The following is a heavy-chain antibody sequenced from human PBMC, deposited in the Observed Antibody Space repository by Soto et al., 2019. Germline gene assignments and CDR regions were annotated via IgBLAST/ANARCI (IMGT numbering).Heavy chain of an antibody. CDR2: INAGNGNT. V-gene: IGHV1-3*01. J-gene: IGHJ5*02. CDR1: GYTFTSYA. Sequence: ASVKVSCKASGYTFTSYAMHWVRQAPGQRLEWMGWINAGNGNTKYSQKFQGRVTITRDRSASTAYMELSSLRSEDTAVYYCARNVVTPLVEFDPWGQGTLVTVSS. D-gene: IGHD2-15*01. CDR3: ARNVVTPLVEFDP.